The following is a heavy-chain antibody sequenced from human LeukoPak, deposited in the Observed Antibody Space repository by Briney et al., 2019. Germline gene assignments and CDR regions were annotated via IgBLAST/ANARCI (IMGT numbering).Heavy chain of an antibody. CDR3: ARGNWDLDY. CDR2: ISTGSRHI. Sequence: NAGGSLRLSCAASGFIFSNYIMNWVRQAPGKGLELVSSISTGSRHIYYAASVKGRFTISRDDAKNSLYLQMNSLRAEDTAVYYCARGNWDLDYWGQGTLVTVSS. CDR1: GFIFSNYI. D-gene: IGHD1-1*01. J-gene: IGHJ4*02. V-gene: IGHV3-21*04.